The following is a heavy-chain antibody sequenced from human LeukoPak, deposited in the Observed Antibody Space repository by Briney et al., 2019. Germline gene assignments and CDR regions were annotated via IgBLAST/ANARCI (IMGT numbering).Heavy chain of an antibody. V-gene: IGHV4-59*01. CDR3: ARWGGSYYYDSSGDPNAFDI. Sequence: PSETLSLTCTVSGGSISSYYWSWLRQPPGKRLEWIGYIYYSGSTNYNPSLKSRVTISVDTSKNQFSLKLSSVTAADTAVYYCARWGGSYYYDSSGDPNAFDIWGQGTMVTVSS. CDR1: GGSISSYY. J-gene: IGHJ3*02. D-gene: IGHD3-22*01. CDR2: IYYSGST.